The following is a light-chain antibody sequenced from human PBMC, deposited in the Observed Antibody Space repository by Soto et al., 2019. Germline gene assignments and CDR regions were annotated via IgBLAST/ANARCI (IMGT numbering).Light chain of an antibody. J-gene: IGLJ2*01. CDR3: SSYTSRRTLGV. V-gene: IGLV2-14*03. CDR1: NSDIGGYNY. CDR2: DVS. Sequence: QSVLTQPASVSGSPGQSITISCTGTNSDIGGYNYVSWYQQHPGKAPKLMIYDVSNRPSGVSYRFSGSKSGNTASLTISGLQAEDEADYYCSSYTSRRTLGVFGGGTKLTVL.